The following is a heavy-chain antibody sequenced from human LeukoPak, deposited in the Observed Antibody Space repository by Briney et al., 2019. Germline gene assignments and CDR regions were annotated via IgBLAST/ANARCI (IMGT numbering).Heavy chain of an antibody. Sequence: ASVKVSCKASGYTFTSYAMHWVRQAPGQGLEWMGIINPSGDNTWYAQKFQGRVTMTRDMATSTDYMEVNSLRFEDTAVYYCARDNSMGDSAWWFDPWGQGTLVTVSS. J-gene: IGHJ5*02. CDR2: INPSGDNT. V-gene: IGHV1-46*01. D-gene: IGHD5-12*01. CDR3: ARDNSMGDSAWWFDP. CDR1: GYTFTSYA.